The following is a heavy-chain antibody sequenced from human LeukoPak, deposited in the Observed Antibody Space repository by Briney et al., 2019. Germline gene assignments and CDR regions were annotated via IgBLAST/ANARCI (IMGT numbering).Heavy chain of an antibody. Sequence: SGGSLRLSCAASGFTFSNYAMGWVRQAPGKGLEWVSLISGSGGGTYFADSVKGRFTISRDNSKNTLYLQMDGLRAEDMAMYYCAPDLRGSAWSLDDWGQGTLVTVSS. CDR3: APDLRGSAWSLDD. CDR1: GFTFSNYA. J-gene: IGHJ4*02. D-gene: IGHD6-13*01. CDR2: ISGSGGGT. V-gene: IGHV3-23*01.